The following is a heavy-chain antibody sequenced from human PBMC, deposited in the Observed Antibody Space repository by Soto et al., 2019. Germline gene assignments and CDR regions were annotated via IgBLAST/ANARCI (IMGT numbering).Heavy chain of an antibody. CDR3: ARDTDCSSTSCPWDYYYMDV. Sequence: QVQLVESGGGLVKPGGSLRLSCAASGFTFSDYYMSWIRQAPGKGLEWVSYISSSGSTIYYADSVKGRFTISRDNAKNSLYLQMNSLRAEDTAVYYCARDTDCSSTSCPWDYYYMDVCGNGTTVTVSS. D-gene: IGHD2-2*01. V-gene: IGHV3-11*01. J-gene: IGHJ6*03. CDR1: GFTFSDYY. CDR2: ISSSGSTI.